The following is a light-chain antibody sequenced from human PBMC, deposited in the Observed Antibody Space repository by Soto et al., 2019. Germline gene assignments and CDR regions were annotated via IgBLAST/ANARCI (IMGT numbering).Light chain of an antibody. CDR2: DVN. J-gene: IGLJ2*01. CDR3: CAYAGSYSMV. Sequence: QSALTQPRSVSGSPGQSVAISCTGTSSDVGAYNYVSWYQQHPGKAPKVMIYDVNKRPSGVPDRFSGSKSDNTASLTISGLQAEDVADYYCCAYAGSYSMVFGGGTKLTVL. V-gene: IGLV2-11*01. CDR1: SSDVGAYNY.